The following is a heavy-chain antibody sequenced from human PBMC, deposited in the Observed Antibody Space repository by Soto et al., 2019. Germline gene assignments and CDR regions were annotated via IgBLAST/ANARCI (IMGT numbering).Heavy chain of an antibody. Sequence: QVQLQQWGAGLLKPSETLSLTCAVYGGSFSGYQWSWIRQTPVEGLEWIGEINDSGNINFNPAFNSHVTILLDTPKKQISLKLSSVTAADSAVYYCARGLILWFGELSRRGGYYYYMDVWGKGTTVTVSS. CDR3: ARGLILWFGELSRRGGYYYYMDV. CDR1: GGSFSGYQ. CDR2: INDSGNI. D-gene: IGHD3-10*01. J-gene: IGHJ6*03. V-gene: IGHV4-34*01.